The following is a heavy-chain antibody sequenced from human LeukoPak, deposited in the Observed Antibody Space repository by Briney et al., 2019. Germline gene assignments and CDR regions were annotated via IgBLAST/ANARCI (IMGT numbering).Heavy chain of an antibody. D-gene: IGHD5-12*01. J-gene: IGHJ4*02. CDR2: INPSGGST. CDR3: ARGGYSGYNGEWGNY. Sequence: GASVKVSCKSSGYAFTNYYMHWVRQAPGQGLEWMGIINPSGGSTIYAQKFQGRVTMTRDTSTSTIYMELSRLRSDDTAVYYCARGGYSGYNGEWGNYWGQGTLVAVSS. CDR1: GYAFTNYY. V-gene: IGHV1-46*01.